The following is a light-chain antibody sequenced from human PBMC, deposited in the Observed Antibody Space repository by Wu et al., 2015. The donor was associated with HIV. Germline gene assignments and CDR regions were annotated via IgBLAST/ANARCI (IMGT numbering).Light chain of an antibody. CDR2: GAS. CDR3: QQYYDWPIT. Sequence: EVVLTQSPVTLYLSPGERATLSCRASQGVSFYLAWYQKKPGRAPRLLIYGASTRAADVPAKFSGSGSGTDFTLTISSLQSEDFAVYYCQQYYDWPITFGQGTRLDIK. CDR1: QGVSFY. V-gene: IGKV3-15*01. J-gene: IGKJ5*01.